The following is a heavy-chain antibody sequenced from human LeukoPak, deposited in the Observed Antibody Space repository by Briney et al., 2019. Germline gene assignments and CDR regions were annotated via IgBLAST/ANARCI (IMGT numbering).Heavy chain of an antibody. Sequence: SETLSLTCTVSGGSISSYYWSWIRQPPGKGLEWIGYIYSSGSTNYNPSLKSRVTISVDTSKNLFSLKLTSVTAADTAVYYCARDSRGGGPDFDYWGQGTLVTVSS. CDR1: GGSISSYY. CDR3: ARDSRGGGPDFDY. V-gene: IGHV4-59*01. D-gene: IGHD3-16*01. J-gene: IGHJ4*02. CDR2: IYSSGST.